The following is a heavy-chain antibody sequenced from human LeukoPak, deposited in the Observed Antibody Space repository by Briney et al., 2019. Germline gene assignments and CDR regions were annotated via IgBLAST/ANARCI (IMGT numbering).Heavy chain of an antibody. CDR2: INHSGST. CDR1: GGSFSGYY. V-gene: IGHV4-34*01. CDR3: ARGRIAAWKYFDY. D-gene: IGHD6-6*01. Sequence: PSETLSLTCAVYGGSFSGYYWSWIRQPPGKGLEWIGEINHSGSTNYNPSLKSRVTISVDTSKNQFSLKLSSVTAADTAVYYCARGRIAAWKYFDYWGQGTPVTVSS. J-gene: IGHJ4*02.